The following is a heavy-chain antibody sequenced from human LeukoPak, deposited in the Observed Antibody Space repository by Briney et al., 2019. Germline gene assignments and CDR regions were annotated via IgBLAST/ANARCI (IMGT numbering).Heavy chain of an antibody. V-gene: IGHV1-18*01. Sequence: VASVKVSCKASGYTFTSYGISWVRQAPGLGLEWMGWISAYNGNTNYAQKLQGRVTTTTDTSTSTAYMELRSLRSDDTAVYYCARVRSYSGSYAAFDIWGQGTMATVSS. CDR3: ARVRSYSGSYAAFDI. J-gene: IGHJ3*02. CDR2: ISAYNGNT. CDR1: GYTFTSYG. D-gene: IGHD1-26*01.